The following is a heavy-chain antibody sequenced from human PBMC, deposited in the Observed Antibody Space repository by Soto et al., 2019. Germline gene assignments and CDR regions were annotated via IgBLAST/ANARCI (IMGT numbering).Heavy chain of an antibody. J-gene: IGHJ6*02. CDR2: IKSKTDGGTT. D-gene: IGHD3-3*01. CDR3: TTARSPDYDFWSGYYFFRHTTQGMDV. CDR1: GFTFSNAW. V-gene: IGHV3-15*01. Sequence: EVQLVESGGGLVKPGGSLRLSCAASGFTFSNAWMSWVRQAPGKGLEWVGRIKSKTDGGTTDYAAPVKGRFTISRDDSKNTLYLQMNSLKTEDTAVYYCTTARSPDYDFWSGYYFFRHTTQGMDVWGQGTTVTVSS.